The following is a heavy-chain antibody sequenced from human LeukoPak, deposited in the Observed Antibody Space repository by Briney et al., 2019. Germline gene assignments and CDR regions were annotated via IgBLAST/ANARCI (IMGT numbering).Heavy chain of an antibody. CDR1: GGSISSYY. Sequence: PSETLSLTCTVSGGSISSYYWSWIRQPPGKGLEWIGYIYYSGSTNYNPSLKSRVTISVDTSKNQFSLKLSSVTAADTAVYYCASSPKYGDYTEYYFDYWGQGTLVTVSS. D-gene: IGHD4-17*01. J-gene: IGHJ4*02. V-gene: IGHV4-59*08. CDR2: IYYSGST. CDR3: ASSPKYGDYTEYYFDY.